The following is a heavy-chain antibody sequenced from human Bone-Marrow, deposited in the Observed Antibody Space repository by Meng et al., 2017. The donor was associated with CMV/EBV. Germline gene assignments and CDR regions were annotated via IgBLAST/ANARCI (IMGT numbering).Heavy chain of an antibody. CDR2: ISSSRSYI. CDR3: ARERLYQPLWGDALDV. CDR1: GFTFNTYA. Sequence: GGSLRLSCAPSGFTFNTYAIHWVRQAPGKGLEWVSSISSSRSYINYADSVKGRFTISRDNAKNSVFLQLSSLRVEDTVVYYCARERLYQPLWGDALDVWGQGTKVTVSS. V-gene: IGHV3-21*01. J-gene: IGHJ3*01. D-gene: IGHD2-2*01.